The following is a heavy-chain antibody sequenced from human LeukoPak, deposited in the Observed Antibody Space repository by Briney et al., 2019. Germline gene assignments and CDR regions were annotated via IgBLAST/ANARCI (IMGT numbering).Heavy chain of an antibody. Sequence: GGSLRLSCAASGFTFSSYAMSWVRQAPGKGLEWVSAISGSGGSTYYADSAKGRFTISRDNSKNTLYLQMNSLRAEDTAVYYCAKNKQQLVYPFDYWGQGTLVTVSS. D-gene: IGHD6-13*01. CDR2: ISGSGGST. CDR1: GFTFSSYA. CDR3: AKNKQQLVYPFDY. J-gene: IGHJ4*02. V-gene: IGHV3-23*01.